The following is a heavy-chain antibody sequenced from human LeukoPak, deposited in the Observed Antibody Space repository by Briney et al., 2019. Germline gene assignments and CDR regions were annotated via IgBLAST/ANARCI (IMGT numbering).Heavy chain of an antibody. CDR2: ISNSGTT. D-gene: IGHD4-17*01. J-gene: IGHJ5*02. Sequence: SETLSLTCTVSGGSINDYYWTWIRQAPGKGLEWLGYISNSGTTDYNPSLKTRVTMSVDTSKNEFSLKVTSVTAADTAMYYCARVVRGAVTSNCFDPWGQGTLVTVSS. V-gene: IGHV4-59*01. CDR3: ARVVRGAVTSNCFDP. CDR1: GGSINDYY.